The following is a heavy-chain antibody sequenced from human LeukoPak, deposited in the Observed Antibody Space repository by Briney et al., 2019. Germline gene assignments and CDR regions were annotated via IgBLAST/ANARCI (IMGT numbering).Heavy chain of an antibody. Sequence: SETLSLTCIVSGGSISSTVSYWGWVRQPPGKGLEWIGSIHYSRSTYYIPSLKSRITISLDRSKNQFSLKLSSVTAADTAVYYCAREGDASIAAAGEPSGGFDYWGQGTLVTVSS. J-gene: IGHJ4*02. D-gene: IGHD6-13*01. V-gene: IGHV4-39*07. CDR2: IHYSRST. CDR3: AREGDASIAAAGEPSGGFDY. CDR1: GGSISSTVSY.